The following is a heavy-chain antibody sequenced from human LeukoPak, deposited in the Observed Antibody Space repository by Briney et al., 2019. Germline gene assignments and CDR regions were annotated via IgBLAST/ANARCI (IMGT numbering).Heavy chain of an antibody. D-gene: IGHD3-22*01. J-gene: IGHJ4*02. V-gene: IGHV3-21*01. Sequence: GGSLRLSCAASGFTFSSYSMNWVRQAPGKGLEWVSSISSSSSYIYYADSVKGRFTISRDNSKNTLYLQMNSLRAEDTAVYHCANHYYDSSGWPPTDYWGQGTLVTVSS. CDR3: ANHYYDSSGWPPTDY. CDR1: GFTFSSYS. CDR2: ISSSSSYI.